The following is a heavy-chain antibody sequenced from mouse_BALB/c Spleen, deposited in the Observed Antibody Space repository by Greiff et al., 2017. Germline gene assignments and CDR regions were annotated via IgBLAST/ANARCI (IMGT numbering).Heavy chain of an antibody. CDR3: VRRGAMDY. Sequence: EVKLMESGGGLVQPKGSLKLSCAASGFTFNTYAMNWVRQAPGKGLEWVARIRSKSNNYATYYADSVKDRFTISRDDSQSMLYLQMNNLKTEDTAMYYCVRRGAMDYWGQGTSVTVSS. CDR2: IRSKSNNYAT. CDR1: GFTFNTYA. J-gene: IGHJ4*01. V-gene: IGHV10-1*02.